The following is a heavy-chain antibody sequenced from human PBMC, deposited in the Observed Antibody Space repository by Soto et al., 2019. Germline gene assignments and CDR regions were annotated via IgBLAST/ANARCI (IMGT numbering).Heavy chain of an antibody. V-gene: IGHV3-30*18. CDR1: GFTFSSYG. CDR3: AKRNGYGGSWYPHGMDV. CDR2: ISYDGSNK. Sequence: LRLSCAASGFTFSSYGMHWVRQAPGKGLEWVAVISYDGSNKYYADSVKGRFTISRDNSKNTLYLQMNSLRAEDTAVYYCAKRNGYGGSWYPHGMDVWGQGTTVTVS. D-gene: IGHD6-13*01. J-gene: IGHJ6*02.